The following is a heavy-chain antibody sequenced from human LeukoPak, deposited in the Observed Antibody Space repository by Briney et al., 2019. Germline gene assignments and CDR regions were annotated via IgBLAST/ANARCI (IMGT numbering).Heavy chain of an antibody. D-gene: IGHD6-19*01. CDR3: AREAVAAYYYYYYMDV. CDR1: GGSISNYY. CDR2: IYNSGST. Sequence: SETLSLTCTVSGGSISNYYWSWIRQPAVKGLEWIGRIYNSGSTNYNPSLKSRVTISVDTSKNQFSLKLSSVTAADTAVYYCAREAVAAYYYYYYMDVWGKGTTVTISS. J-gene: IGHJ6*03. V-gene: IGHV4-4*07.